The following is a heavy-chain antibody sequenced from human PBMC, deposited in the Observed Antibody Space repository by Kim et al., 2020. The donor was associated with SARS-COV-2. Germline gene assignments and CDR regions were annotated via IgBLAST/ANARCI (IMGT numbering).Heavy chain of an antibody. Sequence: SVKVSCKASGGTFSSYAISWVRQAPGQGLEWMGRIIPILGIANYAQKFQGRVTITADKSTSTAYMELSSLRSEDTAVYYCARDPLTPLHYDILTGPTTDYYYYMDVWGKGTTVTVSS. D-gene: IGHD3-9*01. CDR3: ARDPLTPLHYDILTGPTTDYYYYMDV. V-gene: IGHV1-69*04. CDR1: GGTFSSYA. CDR2: IIPILGIA. J-gene: IGHJ6*03.